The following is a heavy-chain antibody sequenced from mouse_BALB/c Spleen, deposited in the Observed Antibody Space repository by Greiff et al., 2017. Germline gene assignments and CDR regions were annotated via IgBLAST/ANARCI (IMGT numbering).Heavy chain of an antibody. CDR1: GYTFTDYV. J-gene: IGHJ1*01. CDR3: ASLYGSPYWYFDV. D-gene: IGHD1-1*01. CDR2: IYPGSGST. Sequence: QVQLQQSGPELVKPGASVKMSCKASGYTFTDYVISWVKQRTGQGLEWIGEIYPGSGSTYYNEKFKGKATLTADKSSNTAYMQLSRLTSEDSAVYFCASLYGSPYWYFDVWGAGTTVTVSS. V-gene: IGHV1-81*01.